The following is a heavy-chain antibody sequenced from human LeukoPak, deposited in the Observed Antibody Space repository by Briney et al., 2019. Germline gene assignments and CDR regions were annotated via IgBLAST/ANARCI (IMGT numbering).Heavy chain of an antibody. CDR3: ARGRPTQLFDY. J-gene: IGHJ4*02. CDR1: GFTVSSNY. CDR2: IYSGGST. V-gene: IGHV3-66*01. D-gene: IGHD2-15*01. Sequence: PGGSLRLSCAASGFTVSSNYMSWVRQAPGKGLEWVSVIYSGGSTYYADSVKGRFTISRDNSKNTLYLQMNSLRAEDTAVYYCARGRPTQLFDYWGQGTLSPSPQ.